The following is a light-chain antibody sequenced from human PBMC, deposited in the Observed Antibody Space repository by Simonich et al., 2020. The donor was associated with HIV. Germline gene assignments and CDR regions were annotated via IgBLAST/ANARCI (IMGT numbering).Light chain of an antibody. Sequence: QSALTQPPSASGSPGQSVTISCTGTSSDVGGYNYVSWYQQHPGKAPQLMIYEVTKRPSGVPDRFSGSKSGNTASLTVSGLQAEDEADYYCSSYAGINNWVFGGGTKLTVL. CDR3: SSYAGINNWV. J-gene: IGLJ3*02. V-gene: IGLV2-8*01. CDR2: EVT. CDR1: SSDVGGYNY.